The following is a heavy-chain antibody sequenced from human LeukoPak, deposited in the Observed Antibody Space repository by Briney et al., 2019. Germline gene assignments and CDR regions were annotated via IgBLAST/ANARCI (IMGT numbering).Heavy chain of an antibody. Sequence: PSQTLSLTCTVSGGSISSGSYYWSWIRQPAGKGLEWIGRIYTSGSTNYNPSLKSRVTISVDTSKNQFSLKLSSVTAADTAVYYCARGGYCGGDCYFYYWGQGTLVTVSS. CDR2: IYTSGST. D-gene: IGHD2-21*02. CDR3: ARGGYCGGDCYFYY. J-gene: IGHJ4*02. V-gene: IGHV4-61*02. CDR1: GGSISSGSYY.